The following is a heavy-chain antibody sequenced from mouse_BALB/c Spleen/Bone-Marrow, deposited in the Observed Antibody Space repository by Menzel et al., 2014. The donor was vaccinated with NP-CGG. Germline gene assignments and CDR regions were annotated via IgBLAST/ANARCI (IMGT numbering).Heavy chain of an antibody. Sequence: EVMLVESGGGLVQPGGSLKFSCAASGFDFSRFWMSWVRQAPGKGLEWIGEINPDSSTINYTPSLKDKFIISRVNAKNTLYLQKSKVRSEDTALYYCTRLHYYGYSAYWGQGTLVTVST. V-gene: IGHV4-1*02. CDR3: TRLHYYGYSAY. CDR2: INPDSSTI. D-gene: IGHD1-2*01. CDR1: GFDFSRFW. J-gene: IGHJ3*01.